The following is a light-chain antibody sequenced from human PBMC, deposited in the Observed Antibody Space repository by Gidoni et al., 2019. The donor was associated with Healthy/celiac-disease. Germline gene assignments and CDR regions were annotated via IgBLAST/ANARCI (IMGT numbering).Light chain of an antibody. J-gene: IGKJ4*01. Sequence: DIVMTQSPLSLPVTPGEPASISCRSSPSLLHSNGYNYLDWYLQKPGQSPQLRIYLGSNRASGVPDRFSGSGSGTDLTLKISRVEAEDVGVYYCMQALQTPLTFGGGTKVEIK. CDR1: PSLLHSNGYNY. CDR3: MQALQTPLT. V-gene: IGKV2-28*01. CDR2: LGS.